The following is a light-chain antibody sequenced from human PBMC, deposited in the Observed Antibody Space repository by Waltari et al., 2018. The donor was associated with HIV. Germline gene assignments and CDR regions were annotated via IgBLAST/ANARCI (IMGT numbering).Light chain of an antibody. CDR2: NNN. V-gene: IGLV1-44*01. Sequence: QSLLTQPPSASGTPGQRVTLSCSGRSSNIGSKHVNGFRHVPGPAPELLIYNNNQRPSGVPDRFSGSKSGTSASLAISGLQSEDEADYYCAAWHDSLNGPVFGGGTKLTVL. CDR1: SSNIGSKH. CDR3: AAWHDSLNGPV. J-gene: IGLJ3*02.